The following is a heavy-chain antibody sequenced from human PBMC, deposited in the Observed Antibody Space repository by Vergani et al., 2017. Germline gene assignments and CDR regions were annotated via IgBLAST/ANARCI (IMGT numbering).Heavy chain of an antibody. CDR1: GGTFKSNT. CDR3: ARVAKRWLQLLGWFDP. V-gene: IGHV1-69*01. J-gene: IGHJ5*02. Sequence: QVQLVQSGAEVKKPGSSVKVSCKTSGGTFKSNTFSWVRQAPGQGLEWMGGIIPIFGTADYAQDFQGRLSITADESTSTAYMELSSLRSEDTAVYYCARVAKRWLQLLGWFDPWGQGTLVTVSS. D-gene: IGHD5-24*01. CDR2: IIPIFGTA.